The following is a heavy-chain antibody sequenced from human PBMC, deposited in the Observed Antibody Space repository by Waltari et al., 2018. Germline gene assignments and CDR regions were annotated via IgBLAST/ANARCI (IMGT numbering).Heavy chain of an antibody. J-gene: IGHJ4*02. CDR1: GDSMSSTYW. CDR2: VHGSGKT. V-gene: IGHV4-4*02. Sequence: QLQLQESGPGLVKPSGTLSLICAVSGDSMSSTYWWSWVRQAPGKGLEWIGQVHGSGKTNYNPSFASRVIISLDTSNFHFALKMTSATAADTALYYCARDRGRGLYLDTWGPGTLVTVSP. CDR3: ARDRGRGLYLDT. D-gene: IGHD2-15*01.